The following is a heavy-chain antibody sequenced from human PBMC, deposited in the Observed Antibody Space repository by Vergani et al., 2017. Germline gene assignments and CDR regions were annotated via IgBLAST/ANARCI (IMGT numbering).Heavy chain of an antibody. Sequence: EVQLVESGGGLVQPGRSLRLSCAASGFTFDDYAMHWVRQAPGKGLEWVSGISWNSGSIGYADSVKGRFTISRDNAKNSLYLQMNSLRAEDTALDYCAKDMWGRDIVVVPAARLGYYYYGMDVWGQGTTVTVSS. D-gene: IGHD2-2*01. J-gene: IGHJ6*02. CDR2: ISWNSGSI. CDR3: AKDMWGRDIVVVPAARLGYYYYGMDV. CDR1: GFTFDDYA. V-gene: IGHV3-9*01.